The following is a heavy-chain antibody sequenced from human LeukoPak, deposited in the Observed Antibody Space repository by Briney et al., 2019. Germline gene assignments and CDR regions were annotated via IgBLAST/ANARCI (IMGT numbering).Heavy chain of an antibody. Sequence: SVKVSCKASGGTFSSYAISWVRQAPGQGLEWMRGIIPIFGTANYAQKFQGRVTITADKSTSTAYMELSSLRSEDTAVYYCARELGYSYGSFDYWGQGTLVTVSS. CDR1: GGTFSSYA. V-gene: IGHV1-69*06. CDR3: ARELGYSYGSFDY. CDR2: IIPIFGTA. D-gene: IGHD5-18*01. J-gene: IGHJ4*02.